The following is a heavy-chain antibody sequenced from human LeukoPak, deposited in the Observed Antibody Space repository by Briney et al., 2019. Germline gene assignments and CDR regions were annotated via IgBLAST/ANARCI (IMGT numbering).Heavy chain of an antibody. CDR1: GGSISSGGYY. CDR2: INHSGST. V-gene: IGHV4-39*07. D-gene: IGHD1-1*01. CDR3: ASQTPNVGPHYFDY. Sequence: SETLSLTCTVSGGSISSGGYYWSWIRQPPGKGLEWIGEINHSGSTNYNPSLKSRVTISVDTSKNQFSLKLSSVTAADTAVYYCASQTPNVGPHYFDYWGQGTLVTVSS. J-gene: IGHJ4*02.